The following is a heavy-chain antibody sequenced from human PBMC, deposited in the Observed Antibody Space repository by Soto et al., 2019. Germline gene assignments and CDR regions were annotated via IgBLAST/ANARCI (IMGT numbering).Heavy chain of an antibody. Sequence: QVRLVESGGGVVQPGRSLRLSCTASGFSFSSYAMYWFRQPPGKGLEWVAVISHDGINKHYADSVKGRVTGSRDNSNRSLDLQLNSLRGEDTAMYYCARDMYSSDYFVKWFVPWGQGTLVTVSS. D-gene: IGHD6-19*01. CDR2: ISHDGINK. CDR1: GFSFSSYA. J-gene: IGHJ5*02. CDR3: ARDMYSSDYFVKWFVP. V-gene: IGHV3-30-3*01.